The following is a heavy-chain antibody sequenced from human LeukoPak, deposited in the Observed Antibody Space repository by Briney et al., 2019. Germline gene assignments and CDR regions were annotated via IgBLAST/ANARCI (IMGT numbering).Heavy chain of an antibody. CDR3: ASSGRNGYNPTPYFDL. Sequence: ASVKVSCKASGGTFSSYAISWVRQAPGQGLEWMGGIIPIFGTANYAQKFQGRVTITTDESTSTAYMEVSSLRSEETAVYYCASSGRNGYNPTPYFDLWGRGTLVTVSS. CDR1: GGTFSSYA. J-gene: IGHJ2*01. CDR2: IIPIFGTA. V-gene: IGHV1-69*05. D-gene: IGHD5-24*01.